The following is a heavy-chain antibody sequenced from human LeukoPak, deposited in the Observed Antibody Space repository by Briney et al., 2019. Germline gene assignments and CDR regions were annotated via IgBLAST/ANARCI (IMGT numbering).Heavy chain of an antibody. CDR1: GFTFSKAW. CDR2: IKSKTDGGAT. Sequence: MAGGSLRLSCAASGFTFSKAWMSCVRQAPGKGLEWVGRIKSKTDGGATDYAAPVKGRSTISRDDTKNTLYLHMNSPKTDDTAVYYCTTDGCSGGGCFSGHYWGQGTLVTVSS. CDR3: TTDGCSGGGCFSGHY. D-gene: IGHD2-15*01. J-gene: IGHJ4*02. V-gene: IGHV3-15*01.